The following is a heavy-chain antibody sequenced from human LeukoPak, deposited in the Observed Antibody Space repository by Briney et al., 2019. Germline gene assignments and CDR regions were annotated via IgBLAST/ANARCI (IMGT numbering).Heavy chain of an antibody. V-gene: IGHV1-69*02. D-gene: IGHD2-2*01. CDR1: GGTFSSYT. J-gene: IGHJ6*03. Sequence: GASVKVSCKASGGTFSSYTISWVRQAPGQGLEWMGRIIPILGIANYAQKFQGRVTITADKSTSTAYMELSSLRSEVTAVYYCARVSSTRKYYYYYMDVWGKGTTVTVSS. CDR3: ARVSSTRKYYYYYMDV. CDR2: IIPILGIA.